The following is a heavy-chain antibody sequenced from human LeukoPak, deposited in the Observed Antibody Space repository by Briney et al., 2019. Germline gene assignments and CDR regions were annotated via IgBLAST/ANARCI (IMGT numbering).Heavy chain of an antibody. V-gene: IGHV4-59*08. J-gene: IGHJ4*02. Sequence: SETLSLTCTVSGGSISYDYWTWIRQSPGKRLEWIGYIHYSGATNYSPSLNSRVTISVDTSKNQFSLKLSSVTAADTALYYCATLRGASTAVFDSWGQGTLVTVSS. CDR2: IHYSGAT. D-gene: IGHD2-21*02. CDR3: ATLRGASTAVFDS. CDR1: GGSISYDY.